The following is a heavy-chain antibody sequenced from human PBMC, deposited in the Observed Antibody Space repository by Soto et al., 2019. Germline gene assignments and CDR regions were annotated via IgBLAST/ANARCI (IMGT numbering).Heavy chain of an antibody. D-gene: IGHD1-1*01. Sequence: QVQLVQSGAEVKKPGASVKVSCKASGYTFTSYGISWVRQAPGQGLEWMGWISAYNGNTNYAQKLQGRVTMTTDTSTSTADKELRSLRSDDTDVYYHAREVQLDPDLYYYYGMDVWGQGTTVTVSS. CDR3: AREVQLDPDLYYYYGMDV. J-gene: IGHJ6*02. CDR2: ISAYNGNT. V-gene: IGHV1-18*01. CDR1: GYTFTSYG.